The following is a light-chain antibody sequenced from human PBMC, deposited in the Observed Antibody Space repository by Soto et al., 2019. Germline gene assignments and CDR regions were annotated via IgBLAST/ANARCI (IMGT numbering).Light chain of an antibody. CDR2: AAS. Sequence: DIQMTQSPSSLSASVGDRVTITCRTSQGISNYLAWYQQKPGKVPKLLIYAASTLQSGVPSRFSGSGSGTDFTLTISSLQPEDFAVYYCQQYNNWPPWTFGQGTKVEIK. V-gene: IGKV1-27*01. J-gene: IGKJ1*01. CDR1: QGISNY. CDR3: QQYNNWPPWT.